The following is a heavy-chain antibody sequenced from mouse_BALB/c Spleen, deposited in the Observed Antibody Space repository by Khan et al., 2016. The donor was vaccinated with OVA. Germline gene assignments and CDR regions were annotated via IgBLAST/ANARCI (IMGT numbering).Heavy chain of an antibody. V-gene: IGHV9-1*02. J-gene: IGHJ1*01. Sequence: QIQLVQSGPELKKPGETVKISCKASGYTFTNYGMNWVKQAPGKGLKWMGWINTYTGEPTYADDFKGRFVFSLETSASTAYLQISNLKNEDMTTYFCARISTVWYSDVWGAGTTGTVSS. CDR1: GYTFTNYG. CDR3: ARISTVWYSDV. D-gene: IGHD2-1*01. CDR2: INTYTGEP.